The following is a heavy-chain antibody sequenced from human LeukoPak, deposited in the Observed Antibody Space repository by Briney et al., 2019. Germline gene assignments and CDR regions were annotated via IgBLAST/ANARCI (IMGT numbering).Heavy chain of an antibody. V-gene: IGHV3-21*01. CDR3: ARIMITFGGVIVRPYYYMDV. D-gene: IGHD3-16*02. CDR1: GFTFSSYS. Sequence: GGSLRLSCAASGFTFSSYSMNWVRQAPGKGLEWVSSISSSSSYIYYADSVKGRFTISRDNAKNSLYLQMNSLRAEDTAVYYCARIMITFGGVIVRPYYYMDVWGKGTTVTISS. J-gene: IGHJ6*03. CDR2: ISSSSSYI.